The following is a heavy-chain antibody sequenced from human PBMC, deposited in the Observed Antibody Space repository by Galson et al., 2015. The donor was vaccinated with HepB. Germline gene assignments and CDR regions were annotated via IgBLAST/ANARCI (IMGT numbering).Heavy chain of an antibody. CDR2: IYPGDSDT. CDR1: GYSFTSYW. J-gene: IGHJ4*02. CDR3: ARSPISYSSSWTYFDY. D-gene: IGHD6-13*01. Sequence: QSGAEVKKPGESLKISCKGSGYSFTSYWIGWVRQMPGKGLEWMGIIYPGDSDTRYSPSFQGQVTIPADKSIGTAYLQWSSLKASDTAMYYCARSPISYSSSWTYFDYWGQGTLVTVSS. V-gene: IGHV5-51*01.